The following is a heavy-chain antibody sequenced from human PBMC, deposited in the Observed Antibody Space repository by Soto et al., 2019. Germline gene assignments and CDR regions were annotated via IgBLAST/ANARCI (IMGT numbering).Heavy chain of an antibody. D-gene: IGHD1-26*01. V-gene: IGHV4-30-4*01. CDR3: ARYSGSYFDY. CDR2: IYYSGST. J-gene: IGHJ4*02. Sequence: SETLSLTCTVSGGSISSGDYYWSWIRQPPGKGLEWIGYIYYSGSTYYNPSLKSRVTISVDTSKNQFSLKLSSVTAADTAVYYCARYSGSYFDYWGQGTLVTAPQ. CDR1: GGSISSGDYY.